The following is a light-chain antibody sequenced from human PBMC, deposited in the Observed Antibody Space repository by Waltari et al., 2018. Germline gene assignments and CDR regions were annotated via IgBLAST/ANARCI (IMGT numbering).Light chain of an antibody. V-gene: IGKV2-28*01. Sequence: DIVLTQSPLSLSVTPGEPASISSSSSQSLLHSSGNTFLDWYLQKPGQSPHLLIYLVSNRASGVPDRFSGSGSGTDFTLKISRVEAEDVGVYFCMQARQTPWTFGQGTKVEIK. J-gene: IGKJ1*01. CDR2: LVS. CDR3: MQARQTPWT. CDR1: QSLLHSSGNTF.